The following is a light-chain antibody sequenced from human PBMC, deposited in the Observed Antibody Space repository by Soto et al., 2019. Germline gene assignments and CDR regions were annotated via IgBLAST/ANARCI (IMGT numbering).Light chain of an antibody. V-gene: IGKV1-5*03. CDR2: KAS. J-gene: IGKJ1*01. CDR3: HHYHTSPWT. CDR1: QSINNW. Sequence: DIQMTQSPSTLSASVGDRVTITCRASQSINNWLAWYQQKPGKAPKLLIYKASSLESGVPSRFSGNGSGTEFTLTISSLQTDDFSTYYCHHYHTSPWTFGQGTKVEIK.